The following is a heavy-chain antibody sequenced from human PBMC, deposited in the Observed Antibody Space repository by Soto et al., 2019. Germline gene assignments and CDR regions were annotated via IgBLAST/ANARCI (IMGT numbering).Heavy chain of an antibody. Sequence: ASVKVSCKASGYTFTSYYIHWVRQAPGQGLEWMGIINPSGGSTSYAQKFQGRVTMARDTSTTTVYMELSSLRSEDTVVYYCARDHLSSAYYSTSTGFDYWGQGTLVTVSS. D-gene: IGHD3-22*01. V-gene: IGHV1-46*01. CDR3: ARDHLSSAYYSTSTGFDY. CDR2: INPSGGST. J-gene: IGHJ4*02. CDR1: GYTFTSYY.